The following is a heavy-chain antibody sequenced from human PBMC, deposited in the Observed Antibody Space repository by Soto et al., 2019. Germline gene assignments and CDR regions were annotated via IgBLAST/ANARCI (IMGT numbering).Heavy chain of an antibody. J-gene: IGHJ5*02. CDR3: AREPLRAAGTFDH. D-gene: IGHD6-13*01. CDR1: GYTFTSYG. Sequence: QVQLVQSGAEVKKPGASVKVSCKASGYTFTSYGISWVRQAPGQGLEWMGWINDYNGNTNYPQKLQGRVTMTADTSTSTVYMELRSLRSDDTAVYYCAREPLRAAGTFDHWGQGTLVTVSS. CDR2: INDYNGNT. V-gene: IGHV1-18*01.